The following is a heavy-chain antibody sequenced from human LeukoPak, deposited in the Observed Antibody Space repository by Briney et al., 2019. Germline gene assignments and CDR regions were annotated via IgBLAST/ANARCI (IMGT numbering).Heavy chain of an antibody. CDR2: ISGSGGST. CDR1: GFNFSTYA. D-gene: IGHD1-26*01. V-gene: IGHV3-23*01. Sequence: PGGSLRLSCAASGFNFSTYAMSWVRQAPGKGLEWVSAISGSGGSTHYADSVKGRFTISRDNSKNTLYLQMNSLRAEDTGVYYCAKDESRAATASTIFDYWGQGTLVTVSS. CDR3: AKDESRAATASTIFDY. J-gene: IGHJ4*02.